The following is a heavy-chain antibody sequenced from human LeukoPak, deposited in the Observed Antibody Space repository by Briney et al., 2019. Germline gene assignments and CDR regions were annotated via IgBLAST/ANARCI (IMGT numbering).Heavy chain of an antibody. Sequence: PGGSLRLSCAASGFTFSNYAFHWVRQPPGKGLEWAAVISYEGSVTYYADSVKGRFTISRDNSKNTLDLQMNSLRVEDTAVYYCVRDRAPWGGALGGAKGMDVWGEGTTVTVSS. J-gene: IGHJ6*04. V-gene: IGHV3-30*04. CDR3: VRDRAPWGGALGGAKGMDV. CDR1: GFTFSNYA. D-gene: IGHD3-10*01. CDR2: ISYEGSVT.